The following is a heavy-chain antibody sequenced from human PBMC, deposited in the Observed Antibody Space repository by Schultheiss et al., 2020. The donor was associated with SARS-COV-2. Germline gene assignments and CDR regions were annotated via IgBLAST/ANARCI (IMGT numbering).Heavy chain of an antibody. CDR3: AKDEGIVLMVYAIGEIDY. CDR1: GFTFSSYA. CDR2: ISSNGGST. J-gene: IGHJ4*02. D-gene: IGHD2-8*01. V-gene: IGHV3-64*04. Sequence: GGSLRLSCSASGFTFSSYAMHWVRQAPGKGLEYVSAISSNGGSTYYADSVKGRFTISRDNSKNTLYLQMNSLRAEDTAVYYCAKDEGIVLMVYAIGEIDYWGQGTLVTVSS.